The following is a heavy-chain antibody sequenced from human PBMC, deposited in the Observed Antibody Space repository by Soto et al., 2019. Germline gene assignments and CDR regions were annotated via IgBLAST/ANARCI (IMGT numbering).Heavy chain of an antibody. V-gene: IGHV3-30*18. D-gene: IGHD2-2*01. CDR1: GFTFSSYG. Sequence: GGSLRLSCAASGFTFSSYGMHWVRQAPGKGLEWVAVISYDGSNKYYADSVKGRFTISRDNSKNTLYLQMNSLRAEDTAGYYCAKSKPPRRYCSSTSCPGGMDVWGQGTTVTVSS. CDR3: AKSKPPRRYCSSTSCPGGMDV. J-gene: IGHJ6*02. CDR2: ISYDGSNK.